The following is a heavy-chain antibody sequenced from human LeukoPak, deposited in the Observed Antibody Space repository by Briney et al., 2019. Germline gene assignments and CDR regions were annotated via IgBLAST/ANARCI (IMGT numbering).Heavy chain of an antibody. Sequence: GGSLRLSCAASGFTVSSNYMSWVRQAPGKGLEWVSVIYSGGSTYYADSVKGRFTISRDNSKNTLYLQMNSLRAADTAVYYCASPSGYSSSWGAFDIWGQGTMVTVSS. V-gene: IGHV3-53*01. D-gene: IGHD6-13*01. CDR2: IYSGGST. J-gene: IGHJ3*02. CDR1: GFTVSSNY. CDR3: ASPSGYSSSWGAFDI.